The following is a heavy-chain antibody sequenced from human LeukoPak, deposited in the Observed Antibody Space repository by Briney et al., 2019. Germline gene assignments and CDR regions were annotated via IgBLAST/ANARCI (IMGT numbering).Heavy chain of an antibody. CDR1: GGSFSGYY. V-gene: IGHV4-34*01. CDR3: ARGSSSGWFLGDV. Sequence: SETLSLTCAVYGGSFSGYYWSWIRQPPGKGLEWIGEINHSGSTNYNPSLKSRVTISVDTSKNQFSLKLSSVTAADTAVYYCARGSSSGWFLGDVWGKGTTVTVSS. D-gene: IGHD6-19*01. CDR2: INHSGST. J-gene: IGHJ6*04.